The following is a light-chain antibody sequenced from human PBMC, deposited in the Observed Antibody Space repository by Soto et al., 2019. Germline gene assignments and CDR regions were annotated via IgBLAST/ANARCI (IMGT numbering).Light chain of an antibody. V-gene: IGLV1-44*01. Sequence: QSVLTQPPSASGTPGQRVTISCSGSSSNIGSNTVNWYQQLPGTAPKLLIYTNDQRPSGVPDRFSGSKSGTSASLAISGLQFEDEADYHCCSYAGSRTYLFGTGTKLTVL. CDR3: CSYAGSRTYL. J-gene: IGLJ1*01. CDR2: TND. CDR1: SSNIGSNT.